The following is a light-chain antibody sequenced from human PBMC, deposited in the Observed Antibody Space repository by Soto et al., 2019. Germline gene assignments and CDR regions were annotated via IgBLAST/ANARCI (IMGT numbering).Light chain of an antibody. CDR2: DVS. J-gene: IGLJ1*01. CDR1: SSDVGGYNY. Sequence: QSALIQPRSVSGSPGQSVTISCTGTSSDVGGYNYVSWYQQHPGKAPKLMIYDVSKRPSGVPDRFSGSKSGNTASLTISGLQAEDEADYYCCSYAGSYTFEVFGTGTKVTVL. CDR3: CSYAGSYTFEV. V-gene: IGLV2-11*01.